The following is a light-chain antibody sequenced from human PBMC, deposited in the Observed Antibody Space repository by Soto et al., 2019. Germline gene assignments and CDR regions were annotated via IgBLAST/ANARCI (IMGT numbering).Light chain of an antibody. CDR3: QQRSNWPPIT. CDR2: DAS. J-gene: IGKJ5*01. Sequence: EIVLTQSAGTLSLSPGETATLSCRASQSVSSYLAWYQQKPGQAPRLLIYDASNRATGIPARFSGSGSGTDFTLTISSLEPEDFAVYYCQQRSNWPPITFGQGTRLEIK. CDR1: QSVSSY. V-gene: IGKV3-11*01.